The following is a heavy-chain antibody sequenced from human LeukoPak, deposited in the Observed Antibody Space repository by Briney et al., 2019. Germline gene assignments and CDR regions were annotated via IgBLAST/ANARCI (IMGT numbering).Heavy chain of an antibody. CDR3: ARTRRSTHRLYFFDY. V-gene: IGHV2-70*11. J-gene: IGHJ4*02. CDR2: IDWDDDK. Sequence: SGPALVKPTQTLTLTSTFSGISCSTSGMCVSWIRQPPGKALEWLARIDWDDDKYYITSLKTRLTISKDTSKTQVVLTMTNLDPGATATCYCARTRRSTHRLYFFDYWGQGTLVTVSS. CDR1: GISCSTSGMC. D-gene: IGHD4/OR15-4a*01.